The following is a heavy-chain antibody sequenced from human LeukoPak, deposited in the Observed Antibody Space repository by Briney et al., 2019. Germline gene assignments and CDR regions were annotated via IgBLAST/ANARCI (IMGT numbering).Heavy chain of an antibody. Sequence: ASVKVSFKASGYTFTSYYLYWVRQAPGQGLEWMGIINPSGGSTSYAQKFQGRVTMTRDTSTSTVYMELSSLRSEDTAVYYCARDIVLVPAAMGFDYWGQGTLVTVSS. CDR3: ARDIVLVPAAMGFDY. V-gene: IGHV1-46*01. CDR2: INPSGGST. CDR1: GYTFTSYY. J-gene: IGHJ4*02. D-gene: IGHD2-2*01.